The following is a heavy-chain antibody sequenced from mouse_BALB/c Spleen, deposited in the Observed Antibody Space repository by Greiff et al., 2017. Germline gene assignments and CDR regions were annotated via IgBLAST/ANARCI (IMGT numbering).Heavy chain of an antibody. Sequence: EVQVVESGGGLVKPGGSLKLSCAASGFTFSSYAMSWVRQSPEKRLEWVAEISSGGSYTYYPDTVTGRFTISRDNAKNTLYLEMSSLRSEDTAMYYCARDGYDPLYYAMDYWGQGTSVTVSS. V-gene: IGHV5-9-4*01. J-gene: IGHJ4*01. CDR3: ARDGYDPLYYAMDY. CDR2: ISSGGSYT. CDR1: GFTFSSYA. D-gene: IGHD2-2*01.